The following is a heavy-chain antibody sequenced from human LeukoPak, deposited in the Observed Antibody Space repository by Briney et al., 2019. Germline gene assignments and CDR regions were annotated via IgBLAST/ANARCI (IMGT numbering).Heavy chain of an antibody. CDR2: IYSSGDA. CDR3: ATGYYFGSGSYGYLDY. J-gene: IGHJ4*02. D-gene: IGHD3-10*01. Sequence: PGGSLRLSCSASGFTVSSKYMSWVRQTPGKGLQWVALIYSSGDAYTPDSVKGRFTISRDDSENTLYLQMGSLRADDTAVYYCATGYYFGSGSYGYLDYWGQGTLVTVSS. CDR1: GFTVSSKY. V-gene: IGHV3-53*01.